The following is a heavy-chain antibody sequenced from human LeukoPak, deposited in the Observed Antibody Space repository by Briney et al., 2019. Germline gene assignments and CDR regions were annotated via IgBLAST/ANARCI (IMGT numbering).Heavy chain of an antibody. Sequence: PSETLSLTCTVSGGSINSGGYYWAWIRQPPGKGLEWIGSIYYSGSTYYNPSLKSRVTISIDMSKNQFSLKLSSVTATDTAVYYCVKDKFGTGGWFDPWGQGALVTVSS. J-gene: IGHJ5*02. CDR3: VKDKFGTGGWFDP. CDR1: GGSINSGGYY. CDR2: IYYSGST. V-gene: IGHV4-39*02. D-gene: IGHD3-16*01.